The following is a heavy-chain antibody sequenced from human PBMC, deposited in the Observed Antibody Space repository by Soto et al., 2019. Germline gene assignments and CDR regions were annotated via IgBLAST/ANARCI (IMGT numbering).Heavy chain of an antibody. Sequence: QAQLVQSGAEVKKPGASVKVSCKASGYDFNSYGITWVRQAHGQGLEWLGWISPYSDDTKYAQKLQGRVTVTMDRSSRTVYMDLRSLRSNDTAIYYFARGGYYDSSGSRNYHYYGMNVWGQGTTVTVSS. J-gene: IGHJ6*02. CDR3: ARGGYYDSSGSRNYHYYGMNV. CDR1: GYDFNSYG. D-gene: IGHD3-22*01. CDR2: ISPYSDDT. V-gene: IGHV1-18*01.